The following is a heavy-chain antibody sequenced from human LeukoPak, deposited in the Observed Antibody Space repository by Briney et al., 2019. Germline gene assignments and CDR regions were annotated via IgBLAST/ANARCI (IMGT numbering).Heavy chain of an antibody. CDR3: ARDFADYGDSFDY. Sequence: GGSLRLSCAASGFTFSSYSMNWVRQAPGKGLEWVSSISSSSSYIYYADPVKGRFTISRDNAKNSLYLQMNSLRAEDTAVYYCARDFADYGDSFDYWGQGTLVTVSS. CDR1: GFTFSSYS. J-gene: IGHJ4*02. V-gene: IGHV3-21*01. CDR2: ISSSSSYI. D-gene: IGHD4-17*01.